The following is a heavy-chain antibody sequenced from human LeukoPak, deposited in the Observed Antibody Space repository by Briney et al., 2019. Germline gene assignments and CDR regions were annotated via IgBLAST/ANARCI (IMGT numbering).Heavy chain of an antibody. Sequence: PSETLSLTCTVSGGAISSHYWSWIRQPPGKGLEWIGHVSYSGSTNYNPPLKSRVTISVDTSKNQFSLKLTSVTAADTAMYYCARVPRGDYYYGMDVWGQGTTVTVSS. J-gene: IGHJ6*02. CDR1: GGAISSHY. V-gene: IGHV4-59*11. CDR2: VSYSGST. CDR3: ARVPRGDYYYGMDV. D-gene: IGHD3-10*01.